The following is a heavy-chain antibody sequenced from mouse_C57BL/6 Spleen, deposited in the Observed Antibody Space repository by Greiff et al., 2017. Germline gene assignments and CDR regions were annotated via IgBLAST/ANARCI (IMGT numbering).Heavy chain of an antibody. CDR1: GYTFTSYW. D-gene: IGHD1-1*01. Sequence: QVQLQQPGAELVKPGASVKLSCKASGYTFTSYWMHWVKQRPGQGLEWIGMIHPNSGSTNYNEKFKSKATLTVDKSSSTAYMQLSSLTSEDSAVYYCARSYYYGSSYEDYFDYWGQGTTLTVSS. J-gene: IGHJ2*01. CDR2: IHPNSGST. V-gene: IGHV1-64*01. CDR3: ARSYYYGSSYEDYFDY.